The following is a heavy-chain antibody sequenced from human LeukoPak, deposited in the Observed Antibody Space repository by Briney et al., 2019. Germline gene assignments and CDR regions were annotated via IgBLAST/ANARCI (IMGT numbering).Heavy chain of an antibody. V-gene: IGHV3-23*01. CDR1: GFPFSDFA. Sequence: PGGSLRLSCAVSGFPFSDFAMSWVRQAPGKGLEWVSTISGGCDNTYFADSVKGRFTISRDNSKNTLFLQMVSLRAEDTAVYYCAKFEGALLGNYYMDVWGNGTTVTVSS. CDR3: AKFEGALLGNYYMDV. CDR2: ISGGCDNT. J-gene: IGHJ6*03.